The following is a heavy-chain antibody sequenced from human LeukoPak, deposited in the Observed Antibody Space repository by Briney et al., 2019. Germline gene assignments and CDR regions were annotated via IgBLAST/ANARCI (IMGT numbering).Heavy chain of an antibody. CDR2: IHHSGST. D-gene: IGHD3-10*01. CDR3: ARRLVGRTFDY. CDR1: GGSVSSNNYQ. J-gene: IGHJ4*02. V-gene: IGHV4-61*01. Sequence: SETLSLTCSVSGGSVSSNNYQWNWIRPPPGKGLEWIGDIHHSGSTNYNPSLKSRVTISVDTSKNQFSLKLSSVTAADTAVYYCARRLVGRTFDYWGQGTLVTVSS.